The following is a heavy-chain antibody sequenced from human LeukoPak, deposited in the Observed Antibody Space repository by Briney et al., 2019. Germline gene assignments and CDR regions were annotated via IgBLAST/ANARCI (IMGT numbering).Heavy chain of an antibody. CDR3: ARDLPITMIVAQYSGGMDV. Sequence: GGSLRLSCAASGFTFSDYYMSWIRQAPGKGLEWVSYISSSGSTIYYADSVKGRFTISRDNAKNSLYLQMSSLRAEDTAVYYCARDLPITMIVAQYSGGMDVWGQGTTVTVSS. J-gene: IGHJ6*02. CDR1: GFTFSDYY. V-gene: IGHV3-11*01. D-gene: IGHD3-22*01. CDR2: ISSSGSTI.